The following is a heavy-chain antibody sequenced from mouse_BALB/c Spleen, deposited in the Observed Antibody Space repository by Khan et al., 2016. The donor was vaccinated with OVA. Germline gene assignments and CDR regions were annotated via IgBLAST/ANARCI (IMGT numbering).Heavy chain of an antibody. CDR3: ARSVTITTVVATDFDY. J-gene: IGHJ2*01. CDR1: GYSITSDYA. CDR2: ISYSGRT. V-gene: IGHV3-2*02. Sequence: VQLKESGPGLVKPSQSLSLTCTVTGYSITSDYAWNWIRQFPGNKLEWMGYISYSGRTSYNPSLKSRISITRDTSKNPFFLQLNSVTTEDTATYYWARSVTITTVVATDFDYWGQGTTLTVSS. D-gene: IGHD1-1*01.